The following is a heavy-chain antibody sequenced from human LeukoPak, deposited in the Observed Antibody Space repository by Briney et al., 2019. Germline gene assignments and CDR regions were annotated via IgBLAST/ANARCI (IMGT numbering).Heavy chain of an antibody. D-gene: IGHD3-10*01. CDR3: ARDQSVVRGVIGY. J-gene: IGHJ4*02. CDR1: GFTLSSYA. CDR2: ISGSGGST. V-gene: IGHV3-23*01. Sequence: PGGSLRLSRAASGFTLSSYAMSWVRQAPGKGLEWVSAISGSGGSTYYADSVKGRFTISRDNSKNTLYLQMNSLRAEETAVYYCARDQSVVRGVIGYWGQGTLVTVSS.